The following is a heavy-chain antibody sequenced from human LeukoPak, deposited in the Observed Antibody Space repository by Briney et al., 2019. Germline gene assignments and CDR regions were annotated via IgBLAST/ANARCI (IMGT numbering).Heavy chain of an antibody. Sequence: SETLSLTCAVYGGSFSGYYWSWIRQPPGKGLEWIGSIYYSGSTYYNPSLKSRVTISVDTSKNQFSLKLSSVTAADTAVYYCARDYVWGSHWFDPWGQGTLVTVSS. CDR1: GGSFSGYY. CDR2: IYYSGST. CDR3: ARDYVWGSHWFDP. J-gene: IGHJ5*02. D-gene: IGHD3-16*01. V-gene: IGHV4-34*01.